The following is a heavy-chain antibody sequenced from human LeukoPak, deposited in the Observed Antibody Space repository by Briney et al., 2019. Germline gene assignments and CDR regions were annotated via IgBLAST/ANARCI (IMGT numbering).Heavy chain of an antibody. CDR1: GFTFSSYN. D-gene: IGHD2-21*02. Sequence: GGSLRLSCAASGFTFSSYNMIWVRQAPGKGLECISYISSSSDAIHYSDSVKGRFTISRDNAQNSLHLQMNSLRDDDTAVYYCARVVAGVTGGDYWGQGTLVTVSS. J-gene: IGHJ4*02. CDR3: ARVVAGVTGGDY. V-gene: IGHV3-48*02. CDR2: ISSSSDAI.